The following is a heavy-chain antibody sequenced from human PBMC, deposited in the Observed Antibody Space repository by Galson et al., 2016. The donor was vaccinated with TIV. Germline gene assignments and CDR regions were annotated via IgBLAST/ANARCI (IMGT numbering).Heavy chain of an antibody. CDR2: ISSSSSTI. J-gene: IGHJ4*02. CDR1: GFTFSSYS. V-gene: IGHV3-48*02. Sequence: SLRLSCAASGFTFSSYSMNWVRQAPGKGLEWVSYISSSSSTIYYADSVKGRFTISRDNAKNSLYLQMNSLRDEDTAVYYCAGTPGDYSNCRPIDYWGQGTLVTVSS. CDR3: AGTPGDYSNCRPIDY. D-gene: IGHD4-11*01.